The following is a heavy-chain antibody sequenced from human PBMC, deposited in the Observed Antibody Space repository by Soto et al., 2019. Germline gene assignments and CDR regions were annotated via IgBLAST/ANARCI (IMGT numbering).Heavy chain of an antibody. Sequence: SETLSLTCTVSGGSISSYYWSWIRQPPGKGLEWIGYIYYSGSTNYNPSLKSRVTISVDTSKNQFSLKLSSVTAADTAVYYCARDYYDSSGYYGYNWFDPWGQGTLVTVS. CDR3: ARDYYDSSGYYGYNWFDP. V-gene: IGHV4-59*01. D-gene: IGHD3-22*01. CDR2: IYYSGST. CDR1: GGSISSYY. J-gene: IGHJ5*02.